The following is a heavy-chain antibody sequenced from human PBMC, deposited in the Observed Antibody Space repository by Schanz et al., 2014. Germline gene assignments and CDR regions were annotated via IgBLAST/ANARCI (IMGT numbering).Heavy chain of an antibody. CDR2: ISNSGYTI. CDR3: AKIRYDSSGYYLPYYGMDV. CDR1: GFTFSDYY. V-gene: IGHV3-11*01. J-gene: IGHJ6*02. Sequence: QVQLVESGGGLVKPGGSLRLSCAASGFTFSDYYMNWIRQAPGKGLEWVSYISNSGYTIYYADSVKGRFTISRDNAKNTLYLQMNSLRAEDTAVYYCAKIRYDSSGYYLPYYGMDVWGQGTTVIVSS. D-gene: IGHD3-22*01.